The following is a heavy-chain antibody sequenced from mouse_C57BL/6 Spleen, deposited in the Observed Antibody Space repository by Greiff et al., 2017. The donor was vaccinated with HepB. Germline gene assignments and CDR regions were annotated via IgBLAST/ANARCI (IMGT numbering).Heavy chain of an antibody. D-gene: IGHD1-1*01. CDR3: AREYYGSSYLFDY. CDR1: GFTFSSYA. Sequence: EVQLKESGGGLVKPGGSLKLSCAASGFTFSSYAMSWVRQTPEKRLEWVATISDGGSYTYYPDNVKGRFTISRDNAKNNLYLQMSHLKSEDTAMYYCAREYYGSSYLFDYWGQGTTLTVSS. J-gene: IGHJ2*01. V-gene: IGHV5-4*01. CDR2: ISDGGSYT.